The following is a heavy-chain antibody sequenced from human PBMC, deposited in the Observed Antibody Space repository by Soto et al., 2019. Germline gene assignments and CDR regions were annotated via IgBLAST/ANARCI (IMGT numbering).Heavy chain of an antibody. J-gene: IGHJ6*02. CDR3: ASPGFSDTAMVPMDV. D-gene: IGHD5-18*01. CDR1: GFTFSSYA. Sequence: GGSLRLSCAASGFTFSSYAMHWVRQAPGKGLEWVAVISYDGSNKYYADSVKGRFTISRDNSKNTLYLQMNSLRAEDTAVYYCASPGFSDTAMVPMDVWGQGTTVTVSS. V-gene: IGHV3-30-3*01. CDR2: ISYDGSNK.